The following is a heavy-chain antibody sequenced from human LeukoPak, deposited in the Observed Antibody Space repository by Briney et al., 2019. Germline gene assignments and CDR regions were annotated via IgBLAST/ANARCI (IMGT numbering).Heavy chain of an antibody. CDR2: IYYSGST. V-gene: IGHV4-59*01. D-gene: IGHD5-18*01. CDR3: ARDRYSYGNGAFDI. CDR1: GGPISSSY. J-gene: IGHJ3*02. Sequence: PSETLSLTCTISGGPISSSYWTWIRQPPGKGLEWIGFIYYSGSTNYNPSLKSRVTISIDTSKNQFSLKLSSVTAADTAVYYCARDRYSYGNGAFDIWGQGTMVTVSS.